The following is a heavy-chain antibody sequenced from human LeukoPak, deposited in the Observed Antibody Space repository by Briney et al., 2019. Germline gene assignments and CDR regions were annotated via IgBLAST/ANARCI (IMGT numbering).Heavy chain of an antibody. D-gene: IGHD2-15*01. Sequence: GASVKVSCKASGYTFTGYYMHWVRQAPGQGLEWMGWINPNSGGTNYAQKFQGRVTMTRDTSISTAYMELSRLRSDDTAVYYCARGYCSGGSCYGWFDPWGQGTLVTVSS. V-gene: IGHV1-2*02. CDR3: ARGYCSGGSCYGWFDP. CDR2: INPNSGGT. CDR1: GYTFTGYY. J-gene: IGHJ5*02.